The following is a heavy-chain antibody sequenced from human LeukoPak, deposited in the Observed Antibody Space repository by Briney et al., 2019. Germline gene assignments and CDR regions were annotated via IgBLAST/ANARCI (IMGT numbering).Heavy chain of an antibody. CDR2: ISYDGSNK. CDR1: GFTFSSYG. J-gene: IGHJ4*02. CDR3: ARDDDGHYFDY. V-gene: IGHV3-30*03. D-gene: IGHD4/OR15-4a*01. Sequence: GGSLRLSCAASGFTFSSYGMHWVRQAPGKGLEWVAVISYDGSNKYYADSVKGRFTISRDNSKNTLYLQMNSLRAEDTAVYYCARDDDGHYFDYWGQGTLVTVSS.